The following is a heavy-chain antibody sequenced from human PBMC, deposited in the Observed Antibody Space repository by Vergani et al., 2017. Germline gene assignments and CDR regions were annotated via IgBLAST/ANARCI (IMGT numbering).Heavy chain of an antibody. CDR1: GFTVSSNY. J-gene: IGHJ4*02. Sequence: VQLVESGGGLVKPGGSLRLSCAASGFTVSSNYMSWVRQAPGKGLEWVSVIYSGGSTYYADSVKGRFTISRDNSKNTLYLQMNSLRAEDTAVYYCALKSGSYYGGDYWGQGTLVTVSS. CDR3: ALKSGSYYGGDY. D-gene: IGHD1-26*01. CDR2: IYSGGST. V-gene: IGHV3-66*01.